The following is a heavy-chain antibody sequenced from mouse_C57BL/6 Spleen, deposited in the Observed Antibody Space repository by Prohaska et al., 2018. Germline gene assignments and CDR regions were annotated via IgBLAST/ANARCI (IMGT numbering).Heavy chain of an antibody. Sequence: QVQLQQPGAELVMPGASVKLSCKASGYTFTSYWMHWVKQRPGQGLEWIGEIDPSESYTNYNQKFKGKATLTVDKAASTAYMQLSSLISEDSAVYYCARRGYYYYGSSSYWYFDVWGTGTTVTVSS. J-gene: IGHJ1*03. D-gene: IGHD1-1*01. CDR1: GYTFTSYW. V-gene: IGHV1-69*01. CDR2: IDPSESYT. CDR3: ARRGYYYYGSSSYWYFDV.